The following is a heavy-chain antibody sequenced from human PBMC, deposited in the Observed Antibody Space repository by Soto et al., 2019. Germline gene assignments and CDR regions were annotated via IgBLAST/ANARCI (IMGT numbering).Heavy chain of an antibody. Sequence: QVQLVQSGAEVKKPGSSVKDSCKASGGTFSSYTISWVRQAPGQGLEWMGRIIPILGIANYAQKFQGRVTITADKSTRTAYTDVSILRSEDTAVYYCARRNGDYYFYYMDVWGKGTTVTVSS. CDR2: IIPILGIA. CDR1: GGTFSSYT. CDR3: ARRNGDYYFYYMDV. J-gene: IGHJ6*03. V-gene: IGHV1-69*02. D-gene: IGHD1-1*01.